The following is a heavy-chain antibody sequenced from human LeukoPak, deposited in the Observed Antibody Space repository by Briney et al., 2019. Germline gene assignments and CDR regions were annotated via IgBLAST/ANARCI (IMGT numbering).Heavy chain of an antibody. J-gene: IGHJ4*02. CDR1: GFTFSSYA. CDR2: ISGSGGST. V-gene: IGHV3-23*01. CDR3: AKAPKRIQLWLLDY. D-gene: IGHD5-18*01. Sequence: GGSLRLSCAASGFTFSSYAMHWVRQAPGKGLEWVSAISGSGGSTYYADSVKGRFTISRDNSKNTLYPQMNSLRAEDTAVYYCAKAPKRIQLWLLDYWGQGTLVTVSS.